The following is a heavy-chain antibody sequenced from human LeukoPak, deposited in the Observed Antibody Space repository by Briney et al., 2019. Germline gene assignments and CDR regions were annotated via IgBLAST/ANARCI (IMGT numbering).Heavy chain of an antibody. V-gene: IGHV3-30*18. Sequence: PGGSLRLSCAASGFTFSSYGMHWVRQAPGKGLEWVAVISYDGSNKYYADSVKGRFTISRDNSKNTLYLQMNSLRAEDTAVYYCAKVLMVYATADYWGQGTLVTVSS. CDR3: AKVLMVYATADY. J-gene: IGHJ4*02. D-gene: IGHD2-8*02. CDR2: ISYDGSNK. CDR1: GFTFSSYG.